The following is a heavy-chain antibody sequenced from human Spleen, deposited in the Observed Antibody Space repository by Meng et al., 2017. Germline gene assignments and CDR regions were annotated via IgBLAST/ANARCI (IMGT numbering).Heavy chain of an antibody. CDR2: INPNSGGT. CDR3: ASIAVAVPFDY. J-gene: IGHJ4*02. D-gene: IGHD6-19*01. V-gene: IGHV1-2*06. Sequence: QVQLVQSGAEVRKPGASGKVSCKASGYTFTDYYMNGWRQAPGQGLEWMGRINPNSGGTNYAQKFQGRVTMTRDTSISTAYMELSRLRSDDTAVYYCASIAVAVPFDYWGQGTLVTVSS. CDR1: GYTFTDYY.